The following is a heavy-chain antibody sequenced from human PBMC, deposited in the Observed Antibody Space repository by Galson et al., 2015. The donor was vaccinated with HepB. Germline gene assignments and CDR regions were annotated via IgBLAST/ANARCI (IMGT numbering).Heavy chain of an antibody. V-gene: IGHV7-4-1*02. D-gene: IGHD6-13*01. CDR1: GYTFTSYA. CDR3: ARDYPGVAAAGMDY. Sequence: SVKVSCKASGYTFTSYAMNWVRQAPGQGLEWMGWINTNTGNPTYAQGFTGRFVFSLDTSVSTAYLQISSLKAEDTAVYYCARDYPGVAAAGMDYWGQGTLVTVSS. CDR2: INTNTGNP. J-gene: IGHJ4*02.